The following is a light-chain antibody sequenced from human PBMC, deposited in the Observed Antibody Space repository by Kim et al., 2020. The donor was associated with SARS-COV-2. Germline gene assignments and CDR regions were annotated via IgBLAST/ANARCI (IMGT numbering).Light chain of an antibody. J-gene: IGKJ2*01. CDR1: QSISSN. CDR2: GAS. CDR3: QQYHNMQT. Sequence: LSVSPGERATLSCRASQSISSNLAWYQQKPGQAPRLLIYGASTRATDIPVRFSGSGSGTEFTLTISSLRSEDFVVYYCQQYHNMQTFGQGTKLEIK. V-gene: IGKV3-15*01.